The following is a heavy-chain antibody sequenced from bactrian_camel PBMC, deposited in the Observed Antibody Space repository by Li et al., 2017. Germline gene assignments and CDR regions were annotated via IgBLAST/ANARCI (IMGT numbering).Heavy chain of an antibody. CDR1: AYTYSKYY. J-gene: IGHJ4*01. CDR3: ATRATMGPFAY. D-gene: IGHD4*01. CDR2: INSDGST. Sequence: HVQLVESGGGSVQAGGSLRLSCAASAYTYSKYYISWWRQSPGKEREEVADINSDGSTSYADSVKGRFTISKDNAKNTVYLQMNSLKSEDTALYYCATRATMGPFAYWGQGTQVTVSS. V-gene: IGHV3S53*01.